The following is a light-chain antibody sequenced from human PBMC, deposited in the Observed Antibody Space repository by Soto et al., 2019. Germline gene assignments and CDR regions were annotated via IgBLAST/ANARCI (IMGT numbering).Light chain of an antibody. CDR2: EVS. CDR3: CSYTSIATRV. V-gene: IGLV2-14*03. Sequence: QSALTQPASVSGSPGQSITISCIGSTSDVGGYDSVSWYQQHPGKAPKLIIYEVSHRPSGVSYRFSGSKSGNTASLTISVLQAEDEADYYCCSYTSIATRVFGGGTKLTVL. CDR1: TSDVGGYDS. J-gene: IGLJ3*02.